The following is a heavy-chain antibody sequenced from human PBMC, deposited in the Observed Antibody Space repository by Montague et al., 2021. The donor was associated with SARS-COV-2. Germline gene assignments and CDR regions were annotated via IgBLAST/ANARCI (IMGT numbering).Heavy chain of an antibody. CDR3: ARGGHCSRGVCSSVGLVDF. CDR1: GFTFSEYY. CDR2: ISTSSFYT. J-gene: IGHJ4*02. D-gene: IGHD2-8*02. V-gene: IGHV3-11*05. Sequence: SLRLSCAASGFTFSEYYMGWTRQAPGKGLEWVSDISTSSFYTNYADSVKGRFTISRDNAKNSLYLQMNSLRAADTAVYYCARGGHCSRGVCSSVGLVDFWGPGTLVTVSS.